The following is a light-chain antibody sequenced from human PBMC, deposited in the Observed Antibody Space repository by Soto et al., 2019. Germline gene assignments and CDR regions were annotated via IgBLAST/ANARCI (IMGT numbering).Light chain of an antibody. V-gene: IGLV2-8*01. CDR1: SSDVGAYKY. Sequence: QSALTQPPSASGSPGQSVTISCTGTSSDVGAYKYVSWYQQYPGKAPKLMIYEVSKRPSGVPDRFSGSKSGNTASLTVSGLQAEDEADYYCTSYVGSNIFVFGGGTKLTVL. J-gene: IGLJ2*01. CDR2: EVS. CDR3: TSYVGSNIFV.